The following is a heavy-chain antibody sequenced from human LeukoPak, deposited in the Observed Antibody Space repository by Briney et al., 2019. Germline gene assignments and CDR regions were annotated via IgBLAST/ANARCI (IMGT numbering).Heavy chain of an antibody. CDR3: ASLDCSGGSCYDY. J-gene: IGHJ4*02. D-gene: IGHD2-15*01. Sequence: SETLSLTCAIYGGSFSGYHWSWIRQPPGKGLEWIGEINHSGSTNYNPSLKSRVTISVDTSKNQFSLKLSSVTAADTAVYYCASLDCSGGSCYDYWGQGTLVTVSS. CDR1: GGSFSGYH. CDR2: INHSGST. V-gene: IGHV4-34*01.